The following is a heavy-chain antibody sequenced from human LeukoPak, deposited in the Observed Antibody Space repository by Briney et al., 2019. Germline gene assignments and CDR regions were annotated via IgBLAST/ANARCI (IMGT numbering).Heavy chain of an antibody. V-gene: IGHV3-30*18. CDR3: AKDPEILRDGYNHLDY. CDR2: ISYDGSNK. CDR1: GFTFSSYS. Sequence: GGSLRLSCAASGFTFSSYSMNWVRQAPGKGLEWVAVISYDGSNKYYADSVKGRFTISRDNSKNTLYLQMNSLRAEDTAVYYCAKDPEILRDGYNHLDYWGQGTLVTVSS. J-gene: IGHJ4*02. D-gene: IGHD5-24*01.